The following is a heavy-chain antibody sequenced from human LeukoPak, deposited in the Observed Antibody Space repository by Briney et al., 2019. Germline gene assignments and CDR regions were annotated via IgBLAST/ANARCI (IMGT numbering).Heavy chain of an antibody. CDR3: AREKQQLVLGWFDP. V-gene: IGHV1-18*01. J-gene: IGHJ5*02. CDR1: GYTFTSYG. Sequence: ASVKVSCKASGYTFTSYGISWVRQAPGQGLEWMGWISAYNGNTNYAQKLQGRVTMTTDTSTSTAYMELRSPRSDDTAVYYCAREKQQLVLGWFDPWGQGTLVTVSS. CDR2: ISAYNGNT. D-gene: IGHD6-13*01.